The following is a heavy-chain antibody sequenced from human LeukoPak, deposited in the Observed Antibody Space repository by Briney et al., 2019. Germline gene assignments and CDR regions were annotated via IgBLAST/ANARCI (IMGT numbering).Heavy chain of an antibody. D-gene: IGHD3-3*01. V-gene: IGHV3-7*01. CDR1: GFTFSSYD. CDR2: INQDGSEK. CDR3: ARDRITDFWSGYYTNYFDY. Sequence: PGGSLRLSCVASGFTFSSYDMNWVRQAPGKGLEWVATINQDGSEKYYVDSVKGRFTISRDNAKNSLFLQMNSLRAEDTAVYYCARDRITDFWSGYYTNYFDYWGQGTLVTVSS. J-gene: IGHJ4*02.